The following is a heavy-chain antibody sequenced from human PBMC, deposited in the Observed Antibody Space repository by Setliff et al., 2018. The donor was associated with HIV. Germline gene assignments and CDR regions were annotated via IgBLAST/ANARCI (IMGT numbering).Heavy chain of an antibody. V-gene: IGHV4-4*08. D-gene: IGHD2-15*01. Sequence: KPSETLSLTCTVSGGSISPYYWSWIRQPPGKNPEYIGYIHPSGETYYSPSLMSRLTISLDTANNRFSLRLTSATAADTAIYYCARKAADVSGGGMDVWGQGTTVTVSS. CDR2: IHPSGET. CDR3: ARKAADVSGGGMDV. J-gene: IGHJ6*02. CDR1: GGSISPYY.